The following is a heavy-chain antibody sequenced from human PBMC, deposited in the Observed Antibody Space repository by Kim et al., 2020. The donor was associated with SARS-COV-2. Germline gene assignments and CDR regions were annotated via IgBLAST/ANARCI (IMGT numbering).Heavy chain of an antibody. Sequence: SETLSLTCTVSGGSISSSSYYWGWIRQPPGKGLEWIGSIYYSGSTYYNPSLKSRVTISVDTSKNQFSLKLSSVTAADTAVYYCARHLTYYDILTGYSDPSFDYWGQGTLVTVSS. J-gene: IGHJ4*02. CDR1: GGSISSSSYY. D-gene: IGHD3-9*01. CDR2: IYYSGST. CDR3: ARHLTYYDILTGYSDPSFDY. V-gene: IGHV4-39*01.